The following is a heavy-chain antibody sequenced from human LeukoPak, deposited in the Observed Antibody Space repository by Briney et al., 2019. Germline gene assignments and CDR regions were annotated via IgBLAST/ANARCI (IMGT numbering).Heavy chain of an antibody. CDR3: ARRGRGYSYGSAPQSDYDSSGYYWWYFDY. Sequence: GGSLRLSCAASGFTFSSYSMNWVRQAPGKGLEWVSSISSSSSYIYYADSVKGRFTISRDNAKNSLYLQMNSLRAEDTAVYYCARRGRGYSYGSAPQSDYDSSGYYWWYFDYWGQGTLVTVSS. J-gene: IGHJ4*02. D-gene: IGHD3-22*01. V-gene: IGHV3-21*01. CDR2: ISSSSSYI. CDR1: GFTFSSYS.